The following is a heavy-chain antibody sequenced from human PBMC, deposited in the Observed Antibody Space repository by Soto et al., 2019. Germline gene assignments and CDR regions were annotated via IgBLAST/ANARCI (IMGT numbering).Heavy chain of an antibody. CDR2: ISSSSSTI. J-gene: IGHJ6*02. CDR1: GFTFSSYS. V-gene: IGHV3-48*01. Sequence: GGSLRLSCAASGFTFSSYSMNWVRQAPGKGLEWVSYISSSSSTIYYADSVKGRFTISRDNAKNSLYLQMNSLRAEDTAVYYCAAHRGYLGDYGMDVWGQGTTVTVSS. CDR3: AAHRGYLGDYGMDV. D-gene: IGHD3-16*01.